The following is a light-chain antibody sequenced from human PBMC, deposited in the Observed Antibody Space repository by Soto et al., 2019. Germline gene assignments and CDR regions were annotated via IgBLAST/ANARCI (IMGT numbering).Light chain of an antibody. CDR3: SSFAGINNLL. CDR2: EVS. CDR1: SSDVGAYDY. Sequence: QSALTQPPSASGSPGQSVTISCTGTSSDVGAYDYVSWYQQHPGKAPKLMIYEVSQRSSGVPDRFSGSKSGNTASLTISGLQAEDEGDYYCSSFAGINNLLFGGGTKLTVL. V-gene: IGLV2-8*01. J-gene: IGLJ2*01.